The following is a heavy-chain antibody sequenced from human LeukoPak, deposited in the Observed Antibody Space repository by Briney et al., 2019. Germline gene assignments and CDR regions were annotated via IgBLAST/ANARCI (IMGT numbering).Heavy chain of an antibody. CDR2: IKPNNGGT. CDR1: GYTFTGYN. CDR3: ARARGDIVVVPAAIWFDP. J-gene: IGHJ5*02. Sequence: ASVKVSCKASGYTFTGYNMHWVRQAPGQGLEWMGWIKPNNGGTNYAQKFQGRVTMTRDTSISTAYMELSRLRSDDTAVYYCARARGDIVVVPAAIWFDPWGQGTLVTVSS. V-gene: IGHV1-2*02. D-gene: IGHD2-2*01.